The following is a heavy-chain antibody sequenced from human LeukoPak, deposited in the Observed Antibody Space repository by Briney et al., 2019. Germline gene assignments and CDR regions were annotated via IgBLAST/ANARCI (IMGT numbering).Heavy chain of an antibody. D-gene: IGHD5-12*01. Sequence: SETLSLTCTVSGDSVSTYYWSWIRQPPGKGLEWIGYIYYTGSTNYNPSLKSRVTISVDTSKNQFSLKLSSVTAADTAVYYCARVYGAGYDFRGAFDIWGQGTMVTVSS. CDR2: IYYTGST. CDR3: ARVYGAGYDFRGAFDI. J-gene: IGHJ3*02. V-gene: IGHV4-59*02. CDR1: GDSVSTYY.